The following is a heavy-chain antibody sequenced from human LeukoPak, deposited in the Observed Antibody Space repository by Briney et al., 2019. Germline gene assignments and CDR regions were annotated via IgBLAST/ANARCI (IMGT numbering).Heavy chain of an antibody. CDR2: INHSGST. Sequence: TXXVSGGSFSGYYWSWIRQPPEKGLEWIGEINHSGSTNYNPSLKSRVTISVDTSKNQFSLNLSSVTAADRASYYCAXGLXNWNVYIFDYWGQGTLVTVSS. J-gene: IGHJ4*02. CDR1: GGSFSGYY. CDR3: AXGLXNWNVYIFDY. V-gene: IGHV4-34*01. D-gene: IGHD1-1*01.